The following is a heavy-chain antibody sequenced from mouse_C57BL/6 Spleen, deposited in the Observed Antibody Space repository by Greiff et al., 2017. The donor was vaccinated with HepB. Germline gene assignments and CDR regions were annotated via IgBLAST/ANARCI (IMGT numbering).Heavy chain of an antibody. CDR3: ARPDYGNSYAMDY. Sequence: EVMLVESGGGLVKPGGSLKLSCAASGFTFSSYTMSWVRQTPEKRLEWVATISGGGGNTYYPDSVKGRFTISRDNAKNTLYLQMSSLRSEDTALYYCARPDYGNSYAMDYWGQGTSVTVSS. CDR1: GFTFSSYT. CDR2: ISGGGGNT. V-gene: IGHV5-9*01. J-gene: IGHJ4*01. D-gene: IGHD2-1*01.